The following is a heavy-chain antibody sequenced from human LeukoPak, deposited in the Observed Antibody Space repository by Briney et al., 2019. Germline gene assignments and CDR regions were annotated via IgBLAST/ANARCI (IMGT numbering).Heavy chain of an antibody. Sequence: SVKVSCKASGGTFSSYAISWVRQAPGQGLEWMGRIIPILGIANYAQKFQGRVMITADKSTSTAYMELSSLRSEDTAVYYCARVIVGATGYYFDYWGQGTLVTVSS. CDR2: IIPILGIA. CDR3: ARVIVGATGYYFDY. J-gene: IGHJ4*02. CDR1: GGTFSSYA. V-gene: IGHV1-69*04. D-gene: IGHD1-26*01.